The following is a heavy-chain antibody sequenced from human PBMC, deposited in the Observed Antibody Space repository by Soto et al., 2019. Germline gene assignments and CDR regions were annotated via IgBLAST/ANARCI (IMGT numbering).Heavy chain of an antibody. CDR3: ATSPPWGSAFGGWFYP. D-gene: IGHD3-16*01. V-gene: IGHV1-46*03. CDR1: GYTFTSYC. Sequence: QVQLVQSGAEVKKPGASVRVSCKASGYTFTSYCLHWVRQAPGQGLEWMGIINPGQGLAWMGIIKPRGASPGYEEKLQNRVTMTIGTSTSTVYMEMSSLGSEDTALSYCATSPPWGSAFGGWFYPWGQGTRVTVSS. J-gene: IGHJ5*02. CDR2: INPGQGLAWMGIIKPRGASP.